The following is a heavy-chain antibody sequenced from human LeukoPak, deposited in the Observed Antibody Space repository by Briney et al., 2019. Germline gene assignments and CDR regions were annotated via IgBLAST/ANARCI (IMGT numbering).Heavy chain of an antibody. Sequence: GGSLRLSCAASGFTFSSYSMNWVRQAPGKGLEWVSSISSSTTYIYYADSVKGRFTISRDNAKNSLYLQMSSLRVEDTAVYYCARDGMSTGWDFDYWGQGTLVTVSS. CDR3: ARDGMSTGWDFDY. CDR1: GFTFSSYS. V-gene: IGHV3-21*06. D-gene: IGHD6-19*01. CDR2: ISSSTTYI. J-gene: IGHJ4*02.